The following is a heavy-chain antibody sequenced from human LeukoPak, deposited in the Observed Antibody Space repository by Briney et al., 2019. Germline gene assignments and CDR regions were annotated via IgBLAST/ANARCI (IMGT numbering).Heavy chain of an antibody. CDR2: INPNDGDT. V-gene: IGHV1-2*02. Sequence: ASVKVSCKASGYTFTDYYMHWVRQAPGQGFEWMGWINPNDGDTNYAQKFQGRVTMTRDTSISTAHMEVSRLRSDDTAVYYCARANFLYCSSTTCLLDYWGQGTLVTVSS. CDR3: ARANFLYCSSTTCLLDY. CDR1: GYTFTDYY. J-gene: IGHJ4*02. D-gene: IGHD2-2*01.